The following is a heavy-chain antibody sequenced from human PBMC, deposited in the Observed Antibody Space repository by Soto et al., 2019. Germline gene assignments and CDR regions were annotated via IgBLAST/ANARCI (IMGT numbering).Heavy chain of an antibody. CDR3: AKDRRAGGNYGFDSDF. CDR1: GFTFSSYG. V-gene: IGHV3-23*01. CDR2: SSATGAGT. D-gene: IGHD1-7*01. Sequence: EVQPLESGGGLVQPGGSLRLSCAASGFTFSSYGMTWVRQAPGKGLEWVSFSSATGAGTYYADSVKGRFTISRDNSKNTLYLQMTSLRADDTAVYYCAKDRRAGGNYGFDSDFWGQGALVIVSS. J-gene: IGHJ4*02.